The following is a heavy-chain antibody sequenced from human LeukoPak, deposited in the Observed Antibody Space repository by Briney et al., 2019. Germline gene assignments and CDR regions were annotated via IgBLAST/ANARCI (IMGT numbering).Heavy chain of an antibody. J-gene: IGHJ4*02. CDR2: IFSSGAA. D-gene: IGHD3-10*01. CDR1: GRSISPYY. Sequence: PSETLSLTCSVSGRSISPYYWSWFRQAPGRGLEWVGYIFSSGAASYKPSLKSRVTLSVDTSKNQFSLRLNSVTPADTAVYYCATSMVRGVIVDYWGQGTLVTVSS. V-gene: IGHV4-59*01. CDR3: ATSMVRGVIVDY.